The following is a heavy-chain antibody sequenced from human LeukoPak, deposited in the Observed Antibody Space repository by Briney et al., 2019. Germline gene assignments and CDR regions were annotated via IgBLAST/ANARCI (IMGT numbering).Heavy chain of an antibody. V-gene: IGHV1-2*02. Sequence: ASVKVSCKASGYTFTGYYMHWVRQAPGRGLEWMGWINPNSGGTNYAQKFQGRVTMTRDTSISTAYMELSRLRSDDTAVYYCARDTSAKYDSSGYLPYFDYWGQGTLVTVSS. J-gene: IGHJ4*02. CDR3: ARDTSAKYDSSGYLPYFDY. CDR2: INPNSGGT. D-gene: IGHD3-22*01. CDR1: GYTFTGYY.